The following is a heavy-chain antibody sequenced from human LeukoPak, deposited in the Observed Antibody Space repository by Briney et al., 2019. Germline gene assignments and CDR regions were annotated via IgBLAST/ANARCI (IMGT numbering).Heavy chain of an antibody. J-gene: IGHJ6*03. Sequence: SQTLSLTCTVSGGSISSGGYYWSWIRQPPGKGLEWIGYIYHSGSTYYNPSLKSRVTISADTSKNQFSLRLRSVTAADTAVYYCVRHVTYFYYYYIDVWGKGTTVTVYS. CDR1: GGSISSGGYY. CDR3: VRHVTYFYYYYIDV. CDR2: IYHSGST. D-gene: IGHD2/OR15-2a*01. V-gene: IGHV4-30-2*03.